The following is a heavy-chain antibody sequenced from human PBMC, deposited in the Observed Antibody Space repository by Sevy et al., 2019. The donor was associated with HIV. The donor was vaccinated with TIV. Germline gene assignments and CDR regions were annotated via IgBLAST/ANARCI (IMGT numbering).Heavy chain of an antibody. CDR1: GYTFTSYY. Sequence: ASVKVSCKASGYTFTSYYMHWVRQAPGQGLEWMGIINPSGGSTSYAQKFQGRVTMTRDTSTSTVYMELSSLRSEDTAGYYCARDRGYCSSTSCYIRGKYYGMDVWGQGTTVTVSS. CDR2: INPSGGST. V-gene: IGHV1-46*01. CDR3: ARDRGYCSSTSCYIRGKYYGMDV. J-gene: IGHJ6*02. D-gene: IGHD2-2*02.